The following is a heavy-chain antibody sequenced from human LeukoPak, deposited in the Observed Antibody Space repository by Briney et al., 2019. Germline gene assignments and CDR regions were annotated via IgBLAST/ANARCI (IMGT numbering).Heavy chain of an antibody. J-gene: IGHJ4*02. CDR1: GFTFTDHY. D-gene: IGHD4-17*01. V-gene: IGHV3-20*04. Sequence: GGSLRLSCATSGFTFTDHYMDWVRQAPGKGLEWVSGINSNGGSTGYADSVKGRFTISRDNAKNSLYLQMNSLRAEDTALYYCAREMTTVTTSDYWGQGTLVTVSS. CDR2: INSNGGST. CDR3: AREMTTVTTSDY.